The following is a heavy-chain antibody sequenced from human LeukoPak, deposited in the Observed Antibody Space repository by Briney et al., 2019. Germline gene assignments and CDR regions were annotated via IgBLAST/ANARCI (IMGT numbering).Heavy chain of an antibody. D-gene: IGHD3-22*01. Sequence: GSLRLSCAASGFTFSSFTMNWVRQAPGKGLEWVSCISSRSHYIYYTDSVKGRFTISRDNAKNSVRAEDAAVYYCARDGSAYYNENTGYRGEFDSWGQGALVIVSS. V-gene: IGHV3-21*01. CDR2: ISSRSHYI. J-gene: IGHJ4*02. CDR3: ARDGSAYYNENTGYRGEFDS. CDR1: GFTFSSFT.